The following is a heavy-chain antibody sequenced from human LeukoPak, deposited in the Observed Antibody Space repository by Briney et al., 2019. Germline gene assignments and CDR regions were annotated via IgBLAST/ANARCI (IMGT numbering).Heavy chain of an antibody. D-gene: IGHD6-6*01. J-gene: IGHJ6*02. CDR3: ARRQLVRDNYYGMDV. Sequence: GGSLRLSCAVSGFTFSSYSMNWVRQAPGKGLEWVSCISSSSRYIYYADSVKGRFTISRDNARNSLYLQMNSLRAEDTAVYYCARRQLVRDNYYGMDVWGQGTTVTVSS. V-gene: IGHV3-21*01. CDR1: GFTFSSYS. CDR2: ISSSSRYI.